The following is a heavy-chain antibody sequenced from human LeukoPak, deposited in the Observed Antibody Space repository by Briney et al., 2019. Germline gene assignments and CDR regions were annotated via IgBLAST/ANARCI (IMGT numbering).Heavy chain of an antibody. CDR2: LYSDGNT. D-gene: IGHD1-14*01. V-gene: IGHV3-53*01. CDR3: ARGVEPLAANTLAY. J-gene: IGHJ4*02. CDR1: GFTVIAND. Sequence: GSLRLSCAASGFTVIANDMTWVRQAPGKGLEWVSVLYSDGNTKYADSVQGRFTISRDNSKNTLYLEMNSLSPDDTAVYYCARGVEPLAANTLAYWGQGTLVTVSS.